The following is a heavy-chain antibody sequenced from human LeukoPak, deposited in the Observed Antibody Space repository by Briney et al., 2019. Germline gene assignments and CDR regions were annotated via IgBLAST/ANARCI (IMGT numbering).Heavy chain of an antibody. J-gene: IGHJ4*02. D-gene: IGHD1-14*01. Sequence: PGGSLRLSCAASGFTFSSYGMHWVRQAPGKGLEWVAVISYDGSNKYYADSVKGRFTISRDNSKNTLYLQMNSLRAEDTAVYYCAREVARTTYYFDYWGQGTLVTVSS. CDR3: AREVARTTYYFDY. V-gene: IGHV3-30*03. CDR1: GFTFSSYG. CDR2: ISYDGSNK.